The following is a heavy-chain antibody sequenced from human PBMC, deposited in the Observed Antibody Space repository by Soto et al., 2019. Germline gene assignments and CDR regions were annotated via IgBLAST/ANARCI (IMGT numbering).Heavy chain of an antibody. J-gene: IGHJ4*02. D-gene: IGHD5-12*01. CDR1: GGSISSGDYY. CDR2: IYYSGST. V-gene: IGHV4-30-4*01. CDR3: ARGEMATLYLDY. Sequence: QVQLQESGPGLVKPSQTLSLTCTVSGGSISSGDYYWSWIRQPPGKGLEWIGYIYYSGSTYYNPSLKSRLTISVDTSKNQFALKLSSVTAADTAVYYCARGEMATLYLDYWGQGTLVTVSS.